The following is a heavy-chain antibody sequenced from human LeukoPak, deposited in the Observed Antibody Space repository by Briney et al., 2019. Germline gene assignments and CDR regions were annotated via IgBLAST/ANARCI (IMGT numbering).Heavy chain of an antibody. CDR3: AHYEYYDSSAKRAFDY. CDR1: GFSPSTSGVG. V-gene: IGHV2-5*01. J-gene: IGHJ4*02. Sequence: SGPTLVKPTQTLTLTCTLSGFSPSTSGVGVGWIRQPPGKALEWLALIYWNDDKRYSPSLKSRLTITKDTSKNQVVLTMTNMDPVDTATYYCAHYEYYDSSAKRAFDYWGQGTLVTVSS. D-gene: IGHD3-22*01. CDR2: IYWNDDK.